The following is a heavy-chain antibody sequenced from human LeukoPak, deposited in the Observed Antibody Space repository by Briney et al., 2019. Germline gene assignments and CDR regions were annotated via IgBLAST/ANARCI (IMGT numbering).Heavy chain of an antibody. Sequence: GGSLRLSCAASGFTFSSYSMNWVRQAPGKGLEWVGFIRSKAYGETADYAASVKGRFTISRDDSKAIAYLQMNSLETEDTAVYHCTRDRGAYNLYDYWGQGTLVTVSS. CDR3: TRDRGAYNLYDY. CDR2: IRSKAYGETA. CDR1: GFTFSSYS. V-gene: IGHV3-49*04. J-gene: IGHJ4*02. D-gene: IGHD1-1*01.